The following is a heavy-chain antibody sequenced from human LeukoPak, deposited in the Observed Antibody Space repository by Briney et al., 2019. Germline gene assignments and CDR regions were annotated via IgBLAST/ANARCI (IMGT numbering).Heavy chain of an antibody. D-gene: IGHD2-2*03. CDR1: GFTFTNYA. CDR3: AKDLDIVVVPAATGFDY. V-gene: IGHV3-23*01. Sequence: GGSLRLSCAASGFTFTNYAMSWVRQAPGKGLEWVSAISGSGDSTYYADSVKGRFTISRDNSKNTLYLQMNSLRAEDTAVYYCAKDLDIVVVPAATGFDYWGQGTLVTVSS. J-gene: IGHJ4*02. CDR2: ISGSGDST.